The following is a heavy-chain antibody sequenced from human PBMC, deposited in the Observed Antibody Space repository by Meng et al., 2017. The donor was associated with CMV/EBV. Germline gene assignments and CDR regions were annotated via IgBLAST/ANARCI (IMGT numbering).Heavy chain of an antibody. D-gene: IGHD3-16*01. V-gene: IGHV3-7*01. CDR3: ARDLRDWFDP. CDR2: IKQDGSEK. Sequence: LSLTCAAPGFTFSSYWMSWVRQAPGKGLEWVANIKQDGSEKYYVDSVKGRFTISRDNAKNSLYLQMNSLRAEDTAVYYCARDLRDWFDPWGQGTLVTVSS. CDR1: GFTFSSYW. J-gene: IGHJ5*02.